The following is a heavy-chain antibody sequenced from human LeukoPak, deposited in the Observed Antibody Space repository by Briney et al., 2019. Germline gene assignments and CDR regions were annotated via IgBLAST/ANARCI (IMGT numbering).Heavy chain of an antibody. D-gene: IGHD5-18*01. CDR2: ISYDGSNK. CDR3: ARDRDTAIFDY. Sequence: GGSLRLSCAASGFTFSSYAMHWVRQAPGKGLEGVAVISYDGSNKYYADSVKGRFTISRDNSKNTLYLQMNSLRAEDTAVYYCARDRDTAIFDYWGQGTLVTVSS. J-gene: IGHJ4*02. V-gene: IGHV3-30-3*01. CDR1: GFTFSSYA.